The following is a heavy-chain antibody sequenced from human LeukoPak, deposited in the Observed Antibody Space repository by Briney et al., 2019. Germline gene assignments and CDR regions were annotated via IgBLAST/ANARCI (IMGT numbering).Heavy chain of an antibody. D-gene: IGHD3-22*01. Sequence: GASVKVSCKASGYTFTSYYMHWVRQAPGQGLEWMGIINPSGGSTSYAQKFQGRVTMTRDTSTSTVYMELSSLRSEDTAVYYCAREEGGTMIVARYFDYWGQGTLVTVSS. CDR3: AREEGGTMIVARYFDY. J-gene: IGHJ4*02. CDR2: INPSGGST. CDR1: GYTFTSYY. V-gene: IGHV1-46*01.